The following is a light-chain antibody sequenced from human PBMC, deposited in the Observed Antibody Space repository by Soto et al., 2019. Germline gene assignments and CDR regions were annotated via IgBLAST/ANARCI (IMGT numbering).Light chain of an antibody. V-gene: IGKV1-39*01. CDR3: QQTFSNPPWT. J-gene: IGKJ1*01. CDR2: AAS. CDR1: QSINSY. Sequence: DIQMTQSPASLSASVGDRVTITCRASQSINSYVNWYQQRPGKAPNLLIYAASTLQSGVPSRFSGSESGTDFTLTISSLQPDDFATYYCQQTFSNPPWTFGQGTKVEIK.